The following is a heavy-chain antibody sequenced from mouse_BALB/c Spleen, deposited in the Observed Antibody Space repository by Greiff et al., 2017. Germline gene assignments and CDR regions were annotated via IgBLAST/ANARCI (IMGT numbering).Heavy chain of an antibody. D-gene: IGHD2-1*01. Sequence: VMLVESGPGLVAPSQSLSITCTVSGFSLTSYGVHWVRQPPGKGLEWLGVIWAGGSTNYNSALMSRLSISKDNSKSQVFLKMNSLQTDDTAMYYCASHYGNYNYYAMDYWGQGTSVTVSS. CDR1: GFSLTSYG. V-gene: IGHV2-9*02. CDR3: ASHYGNYNYYAMDY. J-gene: IGHJ4*01. CDR2: IWAGGST.